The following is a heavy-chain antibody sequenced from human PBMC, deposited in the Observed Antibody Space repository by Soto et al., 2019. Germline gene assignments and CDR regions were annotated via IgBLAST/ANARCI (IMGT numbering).Heavy chain of an antibody. CDR2: VSGSGGST. CDR3: AKEGYFGYYYGMDV. V-gene: IGHV3-23*01. Sequence: GGSLSLSCAASRFTFSTYAMSWVRQAPGKGLEWVSTVSGSGGSTYYADSVKGRFTISRDNSKNTLYLQMNSLRAEDTAVYYCAKEGYFGYYYGMDVWGQGTTVTVSS. CDR1: RFTFSTYA. J-gene: IGHJ6*02. D-gene: IGHD3-9*01.